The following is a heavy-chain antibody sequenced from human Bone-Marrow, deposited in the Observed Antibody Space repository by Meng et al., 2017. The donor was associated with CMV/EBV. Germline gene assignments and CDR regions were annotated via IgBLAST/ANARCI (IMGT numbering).Heavy chain of an antibody. Sequence: GESLKISCAASGFTFSNAWMSWVRQAPGKGLEWVSAISGSGGSTYYADSVKGRFTISRDNSKNTLYLQMNSLRAEDTAVYYCAKDLGDWNWGQGTLVTVSS. D-gene: IGHD3/OR15-3a*01. CDR3: AKDLGDWN. CDR2: ISGSGGST. V-gene: IGHV3-23*01. J-gene: IGHJ4*02. CDR1: GFTFSNAW.